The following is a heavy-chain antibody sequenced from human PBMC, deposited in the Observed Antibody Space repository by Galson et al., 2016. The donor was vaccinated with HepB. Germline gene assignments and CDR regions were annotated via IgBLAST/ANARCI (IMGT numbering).Heavy chain of an antibody. CDR2: IWNDGSNQ. V-gene: IGHV3-33*01. D-gene: IGHD4-23*01. CDR3: AREGMTTVAMLDY. J-gene: IGHJ4*02. Sequence: SLRLSCAASGFIFSSYGMHWVRQAPGKGLEWVAVIWNDGSNQYYVDSAKGRFTISRDNSKNTLYLQMNSLRAEDTAVHYCAREGMTTVAMLDYWGQGTLVTVAS. CDR1: GFIFSSYG.